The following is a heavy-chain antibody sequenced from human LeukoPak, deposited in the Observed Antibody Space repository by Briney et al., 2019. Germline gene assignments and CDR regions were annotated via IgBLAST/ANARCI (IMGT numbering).Heavy chain of an antibody. CDR3: ARDPRYCSSTSCPP. CDR1: GYTFTSYG. J-gene: IGHJ5*02. V-gene: IGHV1-18*01. Sequence: ASVKVSCKASGYTFTSYGISWVRQAPGQGLEWMGWISAYNGNTNYAQKLQGRVTMTTDTSTSTAYMELRSLRSDDTAVYYCARDPRYCSSTSCPPWGQGTLVTVSS. D-gene: IGHD2-2*01. CDR2: ISAYNGNT.